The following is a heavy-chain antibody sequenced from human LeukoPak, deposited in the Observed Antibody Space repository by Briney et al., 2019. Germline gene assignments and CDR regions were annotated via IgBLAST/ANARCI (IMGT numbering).Heavy chain of an antibody. CDR3: AKDPRTSGYYYGYLDY. D-gene: IGHD3-22*01. CDR2: ISSTGNPR. Sequence: PGGSLRLSCTASGLTFSDYSMNWVRQAPGKGLEWVSYISSTGNPRHYAESVEGRFTISRDNAKNSLYLQMNTLRAEDTAVYYCAKDPRTSGYYYGYLDYWGQGTLVTVSS. J-gene: IGHJ4*02. CDR1: GLTFSDYS. V-gene: IGHV3-48*01.